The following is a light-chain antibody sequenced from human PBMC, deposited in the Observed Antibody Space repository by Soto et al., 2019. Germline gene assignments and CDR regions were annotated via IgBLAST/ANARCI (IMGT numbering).Light chain of an antibody. V-gene: IGLV1-51*01. CDR1: SSNIGNNY. J-gene: IGLJ1*01. CDR2: DNN. Sequence: QSVLTQPPSVSAAPGQKVTISCSGSSSNIGNNYVSWYQQLPGTAPKLLIYDNNKRPSGIPDRFSGSKSGTSATLVITGLQTGDEADYYCGTWDSSLSAGRVFGTGTKLTVL. CDR3: GTWDSSLSAGRV.